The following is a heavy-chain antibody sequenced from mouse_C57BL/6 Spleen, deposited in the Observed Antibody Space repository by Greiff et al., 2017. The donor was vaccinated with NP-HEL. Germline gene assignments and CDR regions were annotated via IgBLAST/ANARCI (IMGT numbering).Heavy chain of an antibody. J-gene: IGHJ1*03. CDR1: GFNIKNTY. V-gene: IGHV14-3*01. CDR2: IDPANGNT. CDR3: DRWHYGSSYWYFDV. D-gene: IGHD1-1*01. Sequence: VQLQQSVAELVRPGASVKLSCTASGFNIKNTYMHWVKQRPEQGLEWIGRIDPANGNTKYAPKFQGKATITADQSSNTAYLQLSSLTSGDTAIYYVDRWHYGSSYWYFDVGGTGTTVTVS.